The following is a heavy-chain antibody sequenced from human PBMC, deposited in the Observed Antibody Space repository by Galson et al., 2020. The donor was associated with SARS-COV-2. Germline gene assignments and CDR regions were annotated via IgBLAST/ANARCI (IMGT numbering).Heavy chain of an antibody. Sequence: SGPTLAKPTQTLTLTCTFSGFSLSTSGMCVSWIRQPPGKALEWLALIDWDDDKYYSTSLKTRLTISKDTSKNQVVLTMTNMDPVDTATYYCARKRGDFGVEDFDYWGRGTRVTVYS. J-gene: IGHJ4*02. CDR2: IDWDDDK. CDR1: GFSLSTSGMC. D-gene: IGHD3-3*01. V-gene: IGHV2-70*01. CDR3: ARKRGDFGVEDFDY.